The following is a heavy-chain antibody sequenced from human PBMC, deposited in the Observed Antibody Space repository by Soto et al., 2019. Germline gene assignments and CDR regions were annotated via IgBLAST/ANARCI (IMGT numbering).Heavy chain of an antibody. D-gene: IGHD2-2*01. J-gene: IGHJ3*02. CDR3: ARSLRYCSSTSCWAFDI. V-gene: IGHV4-59*08. CDR1: GGSISSYY. Sequence: SETLSLTCTVSGGSISSYYWSWIRQPPGKGLEWIGYIYYSGSTNYNPSLKSRVTISVDTSKNQFSLKLSSVTAADTAVYYCARSLRYCSSTSCWAFDIWGQGTMVTVSS. CDR2: IYYSGST.